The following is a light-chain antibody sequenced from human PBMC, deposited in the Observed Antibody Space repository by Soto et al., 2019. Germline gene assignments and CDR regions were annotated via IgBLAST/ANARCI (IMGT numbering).Light chain of an antibody. V-gene: IGLV2-11*01. CDR1: SSDVGGYNY. Sequence: QSALTQPRSVSGSPGQSVTISCTGTSSDVGGYNYVSWYQLHPGKAPKLIIYDVSKRPSGVPDRFSGSKSGNTASLTISGLQAEDEADYYCSSYTSSSTPYVFGTGTKV. CDR2: DVS. J-gene: IGLJ1*01. CDR3: SSYTSSSTPYV.